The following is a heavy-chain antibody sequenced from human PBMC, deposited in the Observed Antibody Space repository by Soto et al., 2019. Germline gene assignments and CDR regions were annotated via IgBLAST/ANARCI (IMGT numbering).Heavy chain of an antibody. CDR2: INAGNGNT. CDR1: GYTFTSYA. CDR3: ARSIVVVTALDY. J-gene: IGHJ4*02. V-gene: IGHV1-3*01. D-gene: IGHD2-21*02. Sequence: ASVKVSCKASGYTFTSYAMHWVRQAPGQRPEWMGWINAGNGNTKYSQKFQGRVTVTRDTSASTAYMELSSLRSEDTAVYYCARSIVVVTALDYWGQGTLVTVSS.